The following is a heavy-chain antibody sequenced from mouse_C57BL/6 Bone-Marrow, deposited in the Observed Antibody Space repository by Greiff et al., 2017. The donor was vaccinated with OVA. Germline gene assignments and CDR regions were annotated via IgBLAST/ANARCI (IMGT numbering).Heavy chain of an antibody. V-gene: IGHV14-4*01. Sequence: EVQLQQPGAELVKPGASVKLSCKASGYTFTSYWMHWVKQRPEQGLEWIGWIDPENGDTEYASKFQGKATITADTSSNTAYLQLSSLTSEDAAVYYCTAHYYGSPWFAYWGQGTLVTVSA. D-gene: IGHD1-1*01. J-gene: IGHJ3*01. CDR2: IDPENGDT. CDR3: TAHYYGSPWFAY. CDR1: GYTFTSYW.